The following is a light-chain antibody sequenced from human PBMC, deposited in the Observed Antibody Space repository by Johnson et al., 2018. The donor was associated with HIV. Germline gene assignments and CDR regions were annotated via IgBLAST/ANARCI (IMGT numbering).Light chain of an antibody. V-gene: IGLV1-51*01. CDR3: GTWDSSLSARYV. J-gene: IGLJ1*01. Sequence: QSVLTQPPSVSAAPGQKVTISCSGSSSNIGNNYVSWYQQLPGRAPKLLIYDNNKRPSGIPDRFSGSKSGTSATLGITGLPTGDEADYYCGTWDSSLSARYVFGTGTKVTVL. CDR1: SSNIGNNY. CDR2: DNN.